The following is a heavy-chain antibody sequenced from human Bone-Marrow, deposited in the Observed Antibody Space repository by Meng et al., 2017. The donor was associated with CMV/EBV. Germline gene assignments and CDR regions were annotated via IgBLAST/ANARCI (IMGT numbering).Heavy chain of an antibody. CDR1: GGTFSSYA. CDR3: AVTPRSSYYESDPFDL. V-gene: IGHV1-69*05. Sequence: SVKVSCKASGGTFSSYAISWVRQAPGQGLEWMGGIIPIFGTANYAQKFQGRVTITTDESTSTAYMELSSLRSEDTAVYYCAVTPRSSYYESDPFDLWGQGTMVTVSS. D-gene: IGHD3-22*01. J-gene: IGHJ3*01. CDR2: IIPIFGTA.